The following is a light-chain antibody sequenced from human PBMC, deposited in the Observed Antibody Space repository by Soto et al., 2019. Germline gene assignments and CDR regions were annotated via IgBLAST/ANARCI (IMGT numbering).Light chain of an antibody. V-gene: IGKV1-5*03. CDR3: QQYNSYSPTT. CDR1: QSISSW. CDR2: KAS. Sequence: DIQMTQSPSTLSASVGDRVTITCRASQSISSWLAWYQQKAGKAPKLLIYKASSLESGVPSRFSGSGSGTEFTLTIISLQPDDFATYYCQQYNSYSPTTFGGGTKVEIK. J-gene: IGKJ4*01.